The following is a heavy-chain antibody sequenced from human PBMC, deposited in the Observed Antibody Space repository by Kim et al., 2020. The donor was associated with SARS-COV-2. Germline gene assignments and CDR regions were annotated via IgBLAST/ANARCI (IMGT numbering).Heavy chain of an antibody. V-gene: IGHV1-18*01. Sequence: ASVKVSCKASGYTFTSYGISWVRQAPGQGLEWMGWISAYNGNTNYAQKLQGRVTMTTDTSTSTAYMELRSLRSDDTAVYYCARDTLIGITMVQGVPVGYYYGMDVWGQGTTVTVSS. CDR3: ARDTLIGITMVQGVPVGYYYGMDV. CDR2: ISAYNGNT. D-gene: IGHD3-10*01. CDR1: GYTFTSYG. J-gene: IGHJ6*02.